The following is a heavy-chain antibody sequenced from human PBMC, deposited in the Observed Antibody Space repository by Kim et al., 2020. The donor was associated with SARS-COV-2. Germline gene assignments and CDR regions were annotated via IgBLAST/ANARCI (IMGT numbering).Heavy chain of an antibody. V-gene: IGHV4-4*02. D-gene: IGHD3-16*01. J-gene: IGHJ6*02. Sequence: PTLKSRVTISVDKSKNQFSLKLSSVTAADTAVYYCARVGDGYYYYGMDVWGQGTTVTVSS. CDR3: ARVGDGYYYYGMDV.